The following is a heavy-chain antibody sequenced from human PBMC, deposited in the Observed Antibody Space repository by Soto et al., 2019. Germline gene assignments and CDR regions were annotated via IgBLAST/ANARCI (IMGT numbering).Heavy chain of an antibody. J-gene: IGHJ4*02. CDR3: ARERTVAGNDY. CDR2: MNPNSGNT. V-gene: IGHV1-8*01. CDR1: VYTFTSYD. Sequence: ASVKVSCKASVYTFTSYDINRVRQATGQGLEWMGWMNPNSGNTGYAQKFQGRVTMTRNTSISTAYMELSSLRSEDTAVYYCARERTVAGNDYWGQGTLVTVSS. D-gene: IGHD6-19*01.